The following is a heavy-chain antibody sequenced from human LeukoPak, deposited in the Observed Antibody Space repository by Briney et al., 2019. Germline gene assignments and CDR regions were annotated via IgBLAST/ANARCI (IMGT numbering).Heavy chain of an antibody. J-gene: IGHJ6*02. V-gene: IGHV3-23*01. CDR1: GFTFNKFA. CDR2: IGSSGATT. Sequence: GGSLRLSCEASGFTFNKFAMSWVRQAPGKGPEWVSAIGSSGATTFYADSVKGRCTISRDNSKNTVYLEINSLRAEDTAIYYCAKVSVGPLSRPTHVALYYGMDVWGQGTTVTVSS. D-gene: IGHD2-8*01. CDR3: AKVSVGPLSRPTHVALYYGMDV.